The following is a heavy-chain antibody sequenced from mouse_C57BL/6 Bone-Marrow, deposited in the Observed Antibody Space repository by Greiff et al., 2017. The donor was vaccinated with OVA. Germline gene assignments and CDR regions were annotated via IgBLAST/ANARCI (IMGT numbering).Heavy chain of an antibody. CDR3: TINWAWFAY. V-gene: IGHV14-4*01. Sequence: EVKLQQSGAELVRPGASVKLSCTASGFNIKDDYMHWVKQRPEQGLEWIGRIDPENGDTEYASKFEGKATITADTSSNTAYLQLSSLTSEDAAVYYCTINWAWFAYWGQGTLVTVSA. CDR2: IDPENGDT. J-gene: IGHJ3*01. CDR1: GFNIKDDY. D-gene: IGHD4-1*01.